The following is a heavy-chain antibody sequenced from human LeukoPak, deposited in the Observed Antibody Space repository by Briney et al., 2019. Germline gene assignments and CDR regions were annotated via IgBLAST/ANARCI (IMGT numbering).Heavy chain of an antibody. V-gene: IGHV3-66*01. D-gene: IGHD6-13*01. CDR3: AGSQQLVEVPIFDY. CDR1: GFTVSSNY. J-gene: IGHJ4*02. Sequence: GGSLRLSCAASGFTVSSNYMSWVRQAPGKGLEWVSVIYSGGSTYYADSVKGRFTISRDNSKNTLYLQMNSLRAEDTAVYYCAGSQQLVEVPIFDYWGQGALVTVSS. CDR2: IYSGGST.